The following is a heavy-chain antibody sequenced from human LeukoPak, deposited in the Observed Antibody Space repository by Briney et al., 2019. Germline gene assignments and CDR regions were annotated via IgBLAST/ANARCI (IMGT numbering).Heavy chain of an antibody. CDR2: IYPGDSDT. V-gene: IGHV5-51*01. J-gene: IGHJ4*02. CDR1: GYSFTTYW. Sequence: GESLKISCKGSGYSFTTYWIAWVRQMSGKGLEWMGIIYPGDSDTKYSPSFEGQVTISADKSISTAYLQWSSLKASDTAIYYCARYEGAFRQQLVPGNYFEYWGQGTLVTVPS. D-gene: IGHD6-13*01. CDR3: ARYEGAFRQQLVPGNYFEY.